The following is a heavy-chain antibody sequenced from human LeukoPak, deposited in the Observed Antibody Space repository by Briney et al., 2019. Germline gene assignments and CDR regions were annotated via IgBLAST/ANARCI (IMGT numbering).Heavy chain of an antibody. CDR1: GGTFSSYA. Sequence: SVKVSCKVSGGTFSSYAISWVRQAPGQGLEWMGGIIPIFGTANYAQKFQGRVTITADKSTSTAYMELSSLRSEDTAVYYCARDLGYCSSTSCPGGFDYWGQGTLVTVSS. D-gene: IGHD2-2*01. CDR2: IIPIFGTA. CDR3: ARDLGYCSSTSCPGGFDY. J-gene: IGHJ4*02. V-gene: IGHV1-69*06.